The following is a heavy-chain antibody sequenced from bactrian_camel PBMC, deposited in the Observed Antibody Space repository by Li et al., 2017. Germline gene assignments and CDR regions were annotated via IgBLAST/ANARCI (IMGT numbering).Heavy chain of an antibody. J-gene: IGHJ4*01. D-gene: IGHD6*01. CDR1: GFTFSSTD. CDR3: AKKTRMPVGPS. V-gene: IGHV3S40*01. CDR2: IHSGGSTT. Sequence: QLVESGGGTVQPGGSLRLSCAASGFTFSSTDMSWVRQAPGKGLEWISVIHSGGSTTFYADSVKGRFTLSRDDAKNELYLQLNSLKTEDTAMYYCAKKTRMPVGPSGARAPRSPSP.